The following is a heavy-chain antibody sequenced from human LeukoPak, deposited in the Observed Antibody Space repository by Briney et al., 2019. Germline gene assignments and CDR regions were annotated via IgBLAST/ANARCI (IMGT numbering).Heavy chain of an antibody. V-gene: IGHV3-15*01. D-gene: IGHD5-12*01. Sequence: GGSLRLSCVASGFTFTTTWMNWVRQAPGKGLEWVGRMRSNNDGGTIDYAAPVQGRFTISRDDSKNTLYLQMNSLRVEDTAVYYCARARGGYDLDYWGQGTLVTVSS. CDR2: MRSNNDGGTI. J-gene: IGHJ4*02. CDR1: GFTFTTTW. CDR3: ARARGGYDLDY.